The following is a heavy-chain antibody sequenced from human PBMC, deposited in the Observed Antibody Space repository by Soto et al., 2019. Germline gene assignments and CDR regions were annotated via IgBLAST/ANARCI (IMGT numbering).Heavy chain of an antibody. Sequence: EVQLVESGGGVVQPGGSLRLSCAASGFIFSKYWMSWVRQAPGKGLEWLADIKQDGSKNYSVDSVKGRFTISRDNAGNSVYLLMNSLRAEDTAVYYCARDSDDYGDYGWYFDLWGRGTLVTVSS. D-gene: IGHD4-17*01. V-gene: IGHV3-7*01. CDR2: IKQDGSKN. CDR1: GFIFSKYW. J-gene: IGHJ2*01. CDR3: ARDSDDYGDYGWYFDL.